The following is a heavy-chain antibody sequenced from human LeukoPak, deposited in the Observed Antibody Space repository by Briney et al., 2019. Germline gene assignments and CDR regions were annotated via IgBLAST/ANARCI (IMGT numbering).Heavy chain of an antibody. V-gene: IGHV7-4-1*02. Sequence: ASVKVACKASGYTFTSYAMNWVRQAPGQGLEWMGWINTYTGNPTYAQGFTGRFVFSLDTSVSTAYLQISSLKAEDTAVYYCARWDYDSSGYALYYFDYWGQGTLVTVSS. CDR2: INTYTGNP. CDR3: ARWDYDSSGYALYYFDY. CDR1: GYTFTSYA. D-gene: IGHD3-22*01. J-gene: IGHJ4*02.